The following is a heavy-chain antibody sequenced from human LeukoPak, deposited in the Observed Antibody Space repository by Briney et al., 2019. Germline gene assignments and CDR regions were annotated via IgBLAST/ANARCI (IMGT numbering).Heavy chain of an antibody. V-gene: IGHV3-9*01. J-gene: IGHJ4*02. CDR2: ISWNSRSV. CDR3: VRGYSSHSQYFFDY. D-gene: IGHD3-22*01. Sequence: GGSLRLSCAASGFTFDDYAMHWVRQAPGKGLEWVSGISWNSRSVGDADSLEGRFTVSRDNAKNSLYLQMNSLRADDTALYYCVRGYSSHSQYFFDYWGQGTLVTVSS. CDR1: GFTFDDYA.